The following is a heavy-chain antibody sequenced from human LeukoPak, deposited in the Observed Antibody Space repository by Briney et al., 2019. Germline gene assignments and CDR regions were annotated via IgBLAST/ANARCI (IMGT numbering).Heavy chain of an antibody. CDR2: IYYSGST. J-gene: IGHJ4*02. D-gene: IGHD3-22*01. V-gene: IGHV4-39*07. CDR3: ARDRAIPHYYDSSGPPGYYFDY. Sequence: PETLSLTCTVSGCSISSSSYYWGWIRQPPGKGLEWIGSIYYSGSTYYNPSLKSRVTISVDTSKNQFSLKLSSVTAADTAVYYCARDRAIPHYYDSSGPPGYYFDYWGQGTLVTVSS. CDR1: GCSISSSSYY.